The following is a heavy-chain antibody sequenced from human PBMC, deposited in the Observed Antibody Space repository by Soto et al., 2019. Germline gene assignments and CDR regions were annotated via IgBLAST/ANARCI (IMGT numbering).Heavy chain of an antibody. V-gene: IGHV4-59*01. CDR2: IYYTGST. D-gene: IGHD7-27*01. CDR1: GDSMSSYY. J-gene: IGHJ4*02. CDR3: ARITRSPNSGYFDY. Sequence: SEILSLTCTVSGDSMSSYYWSWFRQPPGKGLEWVGYIYYTGSTNYNPSLKSRVTVSVDTSKNQFSLILSSVTAADTAVYYCARITRSPNSGYFDYWGQGALVTVSS.